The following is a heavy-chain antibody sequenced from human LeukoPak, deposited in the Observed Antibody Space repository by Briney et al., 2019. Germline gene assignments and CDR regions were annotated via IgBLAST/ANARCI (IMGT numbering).Heavy chain of an antibody. V-gene: IGHV4-34*01. D-gene: IGHD7-27*01. CDR3: ARGPRLLKLGILDY. CDR2: INHSGST. CDR1: GGSFSGHH. Sequence: PSETLSLTCAVYGGSFSGHHWTWIRQPPGKGLEWIGEINHSGSTNYNPSVRSRFTISVDTSKNQFSLKLTSVTAADTAVYYCARGPRLLKLGILDYWGQGTLVTVSS. J-gene: IGHJ4*02.